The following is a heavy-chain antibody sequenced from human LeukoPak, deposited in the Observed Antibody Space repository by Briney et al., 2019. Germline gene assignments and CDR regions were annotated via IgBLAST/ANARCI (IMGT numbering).Heavy chain of an antibody. D-gene: IGHD5-12*01. CDR1: GFTVSSNY. CDR2: IYSGGST. CDR3: ARDRGYSSPFPMDV. Sequence: GGSLRLSCAAPGFTVSSNYMSWVRQAPGKGLEWVSVIYSGGSTYYADSVKGRFTISRDNSKNTLYLQMNSLRAEDTAVYYCARDRGYSSPFPMDVWGQGTTVTVSS. J-gene: IGHJ6*02. V-gene: IGHV3-66*01.